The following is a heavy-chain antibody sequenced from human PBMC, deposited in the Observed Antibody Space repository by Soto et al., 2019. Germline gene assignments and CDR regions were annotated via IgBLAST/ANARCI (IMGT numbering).Heavy chain of an antibody. CDR2: IYPGDSDT. CDR3: ARPFDTSGWYDH. J-gene: IGHJ5*02. CDR1: GYSFTSYW. Sequence: PGESLKISCKGSGYSFTSYWIAWVRQMPGKGLECMGIIYPGDSDTRYSPSFEGQVTISADKSINTAYLQWSSLKASDSAMYYCARPFDTSGWYDHWGQGTLVTGSS. D-gene: IGHD6-19*01. V-gene: IGHV5-51*01.